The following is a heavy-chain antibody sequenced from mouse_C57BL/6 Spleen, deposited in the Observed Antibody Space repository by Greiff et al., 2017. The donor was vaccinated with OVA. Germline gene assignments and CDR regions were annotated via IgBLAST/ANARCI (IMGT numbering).Heavy chain of an antibody. CDR3: TRCYFDY. CDR1: GYTFTDYE. Sequence: QVQLQQSGAELVRPGASVTLSCKASGYTFTDYEMHWVKQTPVHGLEWIGAIDPETGGTAYNQKFKGKAILTADKSSSTAYMELRSLTSEDSAVXYCTRCYFDYWGQGTTLTVSS. V-gene: IGHV1-15*01. J-gene: IGHJ2*01. CDR2: IDPETGGT.